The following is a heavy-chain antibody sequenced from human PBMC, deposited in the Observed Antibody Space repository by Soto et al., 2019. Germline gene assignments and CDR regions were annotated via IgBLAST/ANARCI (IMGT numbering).Heavy chain of an antibody. V-gene: IGHV4-61*01. CDR3: ASYGSGSYSFVY. J-gene: IGHJ4*02. CDR2: VWHSGST. CDR1: GGSVSSGIYY. D-gene: IGHD3-10*01. Sequence: SETLSLTCTVSGGSVSSGIYYWSWIRQPPGKGLEWIGYVWHSGSTNYNPSLKSRVTISVDTSKNQFSLKLSSMTAEDTAVYSCASYGSGSYSFVYWGQGTLVTVSS.